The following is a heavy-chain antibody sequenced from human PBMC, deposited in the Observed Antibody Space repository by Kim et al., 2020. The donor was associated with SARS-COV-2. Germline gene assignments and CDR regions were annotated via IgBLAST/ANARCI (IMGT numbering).Heavy chain of an antibody. V-gene: IGHV3-64D*06. CDR3: GTSEDNSGRIES. CDR1: GFTFSSYA. D-gene: IGHD3-3*01. CDR2: ISSNGGST. Sequence: GGSLRLSCSASGFTFSSYAMHWVRQAPGKGLECVSAISSNGGSTYYADSVKGRFTISRDNSKNTLYLQMNSLRAEDTVANWSGTSEDNSGRIESW. J-gene: IGHJ5*01.